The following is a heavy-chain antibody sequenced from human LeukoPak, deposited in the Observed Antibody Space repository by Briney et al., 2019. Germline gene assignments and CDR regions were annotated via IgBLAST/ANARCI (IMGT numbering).Heavy chain of an antibody. J-gene: IGHJ4*02. D-gene: IGHD3-10*01. V-gene: IGHV3-21*01. CDR3: AVSYGSGSYSPSDY. Sequence: PGGSLRLSCAASGFTFSTYSMKWVRQAPGKGLEWVSSISSSITYIYYADSVKGRFTISRDNAKNSLYLQMNSLRAEDTAVYYCAVSYGSGSYSPSDYWGQGTLVTVSS. CDR1: GFTFSTYS. CDR2: ISSSITYI.